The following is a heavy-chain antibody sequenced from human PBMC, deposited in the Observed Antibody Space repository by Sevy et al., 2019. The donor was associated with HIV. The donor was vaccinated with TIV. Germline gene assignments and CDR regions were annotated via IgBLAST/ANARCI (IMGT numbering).Heavy chain of an antibody. CDR2: ISSSSSTI. D-gene: IGHD3-22*01. CDR1: GFTFSSYS. CDR3: ARVPCYDSGGYPLYYYGTDV. J-gene: IGHJ6*02. Sequence: GGSLRLSCAASGFTFSSYSMNWVRQAPGKGLEWVSYISSSSSTIYYADSVEGRFTISRDNAKNSLYLQMNSLRAEDTAVYYCARVPCYDSGGYPLYYYGTDVWGQGTTVTVSS. V-gene: IGHV3-48*01.